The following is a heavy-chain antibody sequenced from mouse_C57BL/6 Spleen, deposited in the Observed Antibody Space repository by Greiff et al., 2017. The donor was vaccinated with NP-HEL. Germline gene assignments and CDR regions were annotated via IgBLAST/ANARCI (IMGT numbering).Heavy chain of an antibody. D-gene: IGHD2-4*01. J-gene: IGHJ2*01. V-gene: IGHV1-69*01. CDR3: ARNGDYGFDY. CDR1: GYTFTSYW. Sequence: QVQLQQPGAELVMPGASVKLSCKASGYTFTSYWMHWVKQRPGQGLEWIGEIDPSDSYTNYNQKFKGKSTLTVDKSSSTAYMQLSSLTSEDSAVYYCARNGDYGFDYWGQGPTLTVSS. CDR2: IDPSDSYT.